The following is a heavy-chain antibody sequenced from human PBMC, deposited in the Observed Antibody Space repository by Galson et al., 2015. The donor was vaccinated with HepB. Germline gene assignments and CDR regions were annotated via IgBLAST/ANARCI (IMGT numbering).Heavy chain of an antibody. D-gene: IGHD3-22*01. Sequence: PALVKPTQTLTLTCTFSGFSLSSSRMSVAWIRQSPGKALEWLALIGWDDDIYYSTSLKTRLTISKGTPSNEVVLTVTNMDPVDTATYFCARATYYYDFSGIHTYYFDHWGQGTLVTVAS. CDR1: GFSLSSSRMS. CDR3: ARATYYYDFSGIHTYYFDH. V-gene: IGHV2-70*01. CDR2: IGWDDDI. J-gene: IGHJ4*02.